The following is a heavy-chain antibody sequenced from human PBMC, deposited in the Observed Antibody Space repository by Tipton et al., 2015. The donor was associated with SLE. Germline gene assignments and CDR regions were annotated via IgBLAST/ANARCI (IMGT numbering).Heavy chain of an antibody. Sequence: GLVKPSETLSLTCAVYGGSFSVHYWSWSWIRQPPGKGLEWIGEIDHSRSTNYNPSLKSRVTISRDTSKNQFSLKLSSVTAADTAVYYCARGGLAYCGGDCYQSPLDAFDIWGQGTMVTVSS. D-gene: IGHD2-21*01. CDR3: ARGGLAYCGGDCYQSPLDAFDI. V-gene: IGHV4-34*01. CDR2: IDHSRST. CDR1: GGSFSVHY. J-gene: IGHJ3*02.